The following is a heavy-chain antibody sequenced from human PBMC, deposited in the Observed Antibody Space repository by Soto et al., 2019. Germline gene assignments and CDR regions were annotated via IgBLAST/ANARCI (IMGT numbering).Heavy chain of an antibody. D-gene: IGHD6-19*01. CDR1: GFTFSSYA. CDR3: AKTANGWFSAFDT. CDR2: ISGSGGTT. Sequence: EVQLLESGGGLVQPGGSLRLSCAASGFTFSSYAMSWVRQAPGKGLEWVSAISGSGGTTYYADSVKGRFTFSRDNSKNTLYPQMNSLRAEDPAVYYCAKTANGWFSAFDTWGQGTMVTVSS. V-gene: IGHV3-23*01. J-gene: IGHJ3*02.